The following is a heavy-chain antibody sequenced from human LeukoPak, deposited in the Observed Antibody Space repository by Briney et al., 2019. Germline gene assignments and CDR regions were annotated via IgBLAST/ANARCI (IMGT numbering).Heavy chain of an antibody. CDR2: VFDSGGT. CDR3: ARGSSSSWNYLDY. V-gene: IGHV4-59*01. Sequence: SETLSLTCTVSGGSISNFRWSWIRQPPGKGLEWIGYVFDSGGTNYNPSLKSRVTISVDTSKKQFSLKVSSVTAADTAVYYCARGSSSSWNYLDYWVQGTLVTVSS. CDR1: GGSISNFR. J-gene: IGHJ4*02. D-gene: IGHD6-13*01.